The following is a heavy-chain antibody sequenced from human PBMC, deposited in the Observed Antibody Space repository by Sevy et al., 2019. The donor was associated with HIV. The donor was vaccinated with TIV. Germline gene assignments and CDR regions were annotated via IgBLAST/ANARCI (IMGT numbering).Heavy chain of an antibody. J-gene: IGHJ6*02. CDR2: VYYGGST. CDR3: ARGRGTTVTTTLNYYYAMDV. V-gene: IGHV4-61*01. D-gene: IGHD4-4*01. CDR1: GGSVRSDNYY. Sequence: SETLSLTCTVSGGSVRSDNYYWSWIRQPPGKGLEWIGYVYYGGSTNYSTSLKSRVTISIDTSKNQFSLKLSSVTAADTAVDYCARGRGTTVTTTLNYYYAMDVWGQGTTVTVSS.